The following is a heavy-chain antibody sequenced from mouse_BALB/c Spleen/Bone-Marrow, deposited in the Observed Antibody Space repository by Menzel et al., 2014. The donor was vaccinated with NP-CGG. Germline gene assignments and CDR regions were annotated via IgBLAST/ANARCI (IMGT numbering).Heavy chain of an antibody. CDR2: IDPYSGGT. J-gene: IGHJ2*01. CDR3: AKDVLSYFDY. Sequence: VQLQQSGPELVKPGASVKVSCKASGYAFTNYNMHWVKQSHGKSLEWIGSIDPYSGGTNYNQKFRGKATLTVDKSSSKASMHLNSLTSKDSAVYYCAKDVLSYFDYWGQGTTLTVSS. V-gene: IGHV1S135*01. D-gene: IGHD3-3*01. CDR1: GYAFTNYN.